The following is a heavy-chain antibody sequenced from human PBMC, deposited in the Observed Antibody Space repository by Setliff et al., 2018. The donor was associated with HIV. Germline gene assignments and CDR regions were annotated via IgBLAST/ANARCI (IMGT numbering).Heavy chain of an antibody. D-gene: IGHD3-10*01. V-gene: IGHV1-69*13. J-gene: IGHJ6*02. CDR3: AQNIRGEYYYYYGMDV. CDR2: IIPIFGTA. Sequence: ASVKVSCKASGGTFSSYAISWVRQAPGQGLEWMGGIIPIFGTANYAQKFQGRVTITADESTSTAYMELSSLRSEDTAVYYCAQNIRGEYYYYYGMDVWGQGTTVTVSS. CDR1: GGTFSSYA.